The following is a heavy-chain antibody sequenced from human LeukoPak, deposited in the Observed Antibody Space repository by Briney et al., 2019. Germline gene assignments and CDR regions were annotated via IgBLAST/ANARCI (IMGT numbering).Heavy chain of an antibody. CDR3: ARASPGYSRYMDV. CDR2: INHSGST. V-gene: IGHV4-34*01. D-gene: IGHD6-13*01. Sequence: TSETLSLTCAVYGGSLSGYYLSWIRQPPGKGLEWIGEINHSGSTNYNPSLKSRVTISVDTSKNQFSLKLSSVTAADTAVYYCARASPGYSRYMDVWGKGTTVTVSS. CDR1: GGSLSGYY. J-gene: IGHJ6*03.